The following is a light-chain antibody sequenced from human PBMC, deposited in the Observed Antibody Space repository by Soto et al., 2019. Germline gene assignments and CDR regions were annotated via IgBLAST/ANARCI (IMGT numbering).Light chain of an antibody. Sequence: QSVLTQPPSVSAAPGQKVTISCSGSSSNIGNNYVSWYQQLPGTAPKLLIYDSNMRPSGIPDRFSGSKSGTSATLGITGLQTGDEADYYCGTWDSSLSAGVFGGGTQLTVL. V-gene: IGLV1-51*01. CDR1: SSNIGNNY. CDR2: DSN. CDR3: GTWDSSLSAGV. J-gene: IGLJ2*01.